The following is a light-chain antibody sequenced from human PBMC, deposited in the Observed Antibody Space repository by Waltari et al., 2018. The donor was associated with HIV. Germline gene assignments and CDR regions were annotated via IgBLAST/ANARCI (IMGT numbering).Light chain of an antibody. CDR3: NSFAGTYTWI. V-gene: IGLV2-11*01. CDR2: DVT. J-gene: IGLJ2*01. CDR1: GNDVGSYNY. Sequence: QSALTQPRSVSGSPGQSVTISCTGSGNDVGSYNYVSLYQHHPGKAPKFIIYDVTKRPAGVPDRFSGSKSGNTASLTISGLQADDEADYYCNSFAGTYTWIFGGGTQLTVL.